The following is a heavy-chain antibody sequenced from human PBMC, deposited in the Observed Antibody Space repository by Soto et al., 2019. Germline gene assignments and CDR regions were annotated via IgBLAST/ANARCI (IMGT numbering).Heavy chain of an antibody. D-gene: IGHD3-22*01. Sequence: QVQLVQSGAEEKKPGASVKVSCKASGYTFTSYAMHWVCQAPGQRLEWMGWINAGNGNTKYSQTFQGRVTITRDTSARTAYMELSSLRSEDTAVYYCARGSGYYYWDDFWGQGTLVTVSS. CDR3: ARGSGYYYWDDF. J-gene: IGHJ4*02. CDR1: GYTFTSYA. CDR2: INAGNGNT. V-gene: IGHV1-3*05.